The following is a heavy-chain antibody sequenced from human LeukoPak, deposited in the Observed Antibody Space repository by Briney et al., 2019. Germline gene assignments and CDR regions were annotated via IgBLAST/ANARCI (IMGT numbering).Heavy chain of an antibody. CDR2: IYPGDSET. CDR1: GSIFTNYW. Sequence: GESLQISCQGSGSIFTNYWIGWVRQLPGKGLEWMGIIYPGDSETRYSPSFQGQVTISDDKSIRIAYLQWSSLKASDSAMYFCARPLRYSSGWPPVGYWGQGTLVSVSS. CDR3: ARPLRYSSGWPPVGY. J-gene: IGHJ4*02. V-gene: IGHV5-51*01. D-gene: IGHD6-19*01.